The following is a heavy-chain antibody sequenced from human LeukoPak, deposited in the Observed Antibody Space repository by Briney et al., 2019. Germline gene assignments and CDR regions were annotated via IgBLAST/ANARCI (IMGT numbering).Heavy chain of an antibody. V-gene: IGHV3-23*01. D-gene: IGHD1-7*01. CDR3: AKDPNYSPFDY. CDR1: GFTFSDYA. CDR2: ISGSGDST. Sequence: GGSLRLSCAASGFTFSDYAMSWVRQAPGKGLEWVSTISGSGDSTYYADSVKGRFTISRDNSKNTLYLQMNSLRAEDTAVYYCAKDPNYSPFDYWGQGTLVTVSS. J-gene: IGHJ4*02.